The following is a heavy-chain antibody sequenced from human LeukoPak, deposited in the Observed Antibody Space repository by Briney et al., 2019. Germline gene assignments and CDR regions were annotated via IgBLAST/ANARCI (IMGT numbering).Heavy chain of an antibody. V-gene: IGHV3-30*03. Sequence: GGSLRLSCVASGFTFNNYAMHWVRQAPGQGLEGVAGISYDGTAEYYGDSMKGRFNISRDKSKNTLFLEVNSLRTEDTAVFYCARDWGGVVLMGGFDVWGQGTQVIVSS. CDR2: ISYDGTAE. J-gene: IGHJ4*02. CDR1: GFTFNNYA. D-gene: IGHD3-3*01. CDR3: ARDWGGVVLMGGFDV.